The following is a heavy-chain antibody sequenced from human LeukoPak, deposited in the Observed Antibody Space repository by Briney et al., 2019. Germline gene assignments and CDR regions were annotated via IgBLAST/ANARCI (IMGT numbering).Heavy chain of an antibody. J-gene: IGHJ6*03. CDR2: INQDGSEK. V-gene: IGHV3-7*01. Sequence: PGGSLRLSCAASAFTFSNYWMIWVRQAPGKGLEWVANINQDGSEKYYVDSVNGRFTISRDNAKNSLYLQMNSLRAEDTAVYYCARYPGGYCSGGSCYSGYYYYYMDVWGKGTTVTISS. CDR3: ARYPGGYCSGGSCYSGYYYYYMDV. CDR1: AFTFSNYW. D-gene: IGHD2-15*01.